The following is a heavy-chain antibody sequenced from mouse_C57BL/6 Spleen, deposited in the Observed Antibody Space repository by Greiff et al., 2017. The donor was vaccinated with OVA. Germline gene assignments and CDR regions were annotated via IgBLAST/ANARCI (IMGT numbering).Heavy chain of an antibody. J-gene: IGHJ1*03. CDR2: IFPGSGST. CDR3: ARSGYYGSSVFWYFDV. CDR1: GYTFTDYY. Sequence: QVQLKQSGPELVKPGASVKISCKASGYTFTDYYINWVKQRPGQGLEWIGWIFPGSGSTYYNEKFKGKATLTVDKSSSTAYMWLSSLTSEDSAVYFCARSGYYGSSVFWYFDVWGTGTTVTVSS. V-gene: IGHV1-75*01. D-gene: IGHD1-1*01.